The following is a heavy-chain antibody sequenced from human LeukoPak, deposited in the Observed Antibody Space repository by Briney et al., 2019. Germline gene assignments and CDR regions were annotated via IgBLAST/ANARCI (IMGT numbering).Heavy chain of an antibody. V-gene: IGHV4-59*01. CDR2: IHYTEST. CDR1: GASISGNY. Sequence: SETLSLTCSVSGASISGNYWSWIRQPPGKGLEYIGCIHYTESTNYNPSLKNRVAISVDTSKNQFSLNLTSVTAADTALYYCARGGETYLSWFDLWGQGTLVTVSS. J-gene: IGHJ5*02. D-gene: IGHD2-21*01. CDR3: ARGGETYLSWFDL.